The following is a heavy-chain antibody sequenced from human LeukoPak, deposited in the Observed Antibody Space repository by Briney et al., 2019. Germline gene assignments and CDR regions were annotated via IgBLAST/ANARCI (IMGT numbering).Heavy chain of an antibody. CDR1: GFSFSNSW. CDR3: ASDPYLANFWNCYPHY. Sequence: GGSLRLSCAASGFSFSNSWMHWVRQAPGKGLVWVSRINSDGTTTYYADSVKGRFTISRDNAKNTLFLQMNSLRPEDTALYYCASDPYLANFWNCYPHYWGQGTRVTVSS. J-gene: IGHJ4*02. V-gene: IGHV3-74*01. CDR2: INSDGTTT. D-gene: IGHD3-3*01.